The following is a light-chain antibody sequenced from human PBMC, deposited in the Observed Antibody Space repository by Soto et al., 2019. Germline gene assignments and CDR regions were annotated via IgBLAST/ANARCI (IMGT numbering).Light chain of an antibody. CDR1: SSGVGGYNY. CDR3: SPLTRNSTVL. Sequence: QSALTQPASVSGSPGQSITISCTGTSSGVGGYNYVSWYQQHPRKAPKLMIYNVSNRPSGLSNRFSGSKSGNTASLTISVLQDEDEAHYYCSPLTRNSTVLFGGGTQLTVL. CDR2: NVS. V-gene: IGLV2-14*01. J-gene: IGLJ2*01.